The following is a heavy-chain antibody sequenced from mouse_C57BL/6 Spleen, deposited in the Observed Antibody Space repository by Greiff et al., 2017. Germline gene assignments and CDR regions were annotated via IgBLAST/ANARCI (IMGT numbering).Heavy chain of an antibody. J-gene: IGHJ4*01. Sequence: EVQLVESGGDLVKPGGSLKLSCAASGFTFSSYGMSWVRQTPDKRLEWVATISSGGSYTYYPDSVKGRFTISRDNAKNTLYLQMSSLKSEDTAMYYCARLYYDYDGGYAMDYWGQGTSVTVSS. CDR3: ARLYYDYDGGYAMDY. V-gene: IGHV5-6*01. D-gene: IGHD2-4*01. CDR2: ISSGGSYT. CDR1: GFTFSSYG.